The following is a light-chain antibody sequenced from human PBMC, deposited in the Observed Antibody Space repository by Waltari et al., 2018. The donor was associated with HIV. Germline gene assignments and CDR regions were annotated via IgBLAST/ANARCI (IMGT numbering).Light chain of an antibody. CDR3: CSNAARATYV. CDR2: HVT. CDR1: STDVGGHNY. Sequence: QSALAQPRSVAGSPGPSVTISCTGTSTDVGGHNYVPCFQHHPGKAPKLIIYHVTKRPSGVPDRFSASKSGNTASLTISGLQAEDEAEYYCCSNAARATYVFGTGTQVTVL. V-gene: IGLV2-11*01. J-gene: IGLJ1*01.